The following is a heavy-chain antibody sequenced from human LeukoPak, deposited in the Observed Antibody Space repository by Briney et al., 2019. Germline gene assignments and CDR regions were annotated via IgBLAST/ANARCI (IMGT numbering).Heavy chain of an antibody. D-gene: IGHD3-9*01. CDR2: IYPCDSDT. V-gene: IGHV5-51*01. J-gene: IGHJ4*02. CDR1: GYSFTSYW. CDR3: ARQHDILTGRNHIDY. Sequence: GESLKISCKGSGYSFTSYWIGWVRQMPGKGLGWMGIIYPCDSDTRYSPSFQGQVTISADKSISTAYLQWSSLKASDAAMYYCARQHDILTGRNHIDYWGQGTLVTVSS.